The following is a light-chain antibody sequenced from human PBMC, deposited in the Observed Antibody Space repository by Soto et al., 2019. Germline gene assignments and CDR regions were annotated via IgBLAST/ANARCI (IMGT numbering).Light chain of an antibody. CDR3: QQYVSSPYT. V-gene: IGKV3-20*01. J-gene: IGKJ2*01. CDR1: QSVNRRY. CDR2: GAS. Sequence: EIVLTQSPGTLSLSPGERATLSCRASQSVNRRYLAWYQQKPGQAPRLLIYGASSRATGIPDRFSGTGSGTDFALIINRLEPEDFAVYYCQQYVSSPYTFGLGTKLEIK.